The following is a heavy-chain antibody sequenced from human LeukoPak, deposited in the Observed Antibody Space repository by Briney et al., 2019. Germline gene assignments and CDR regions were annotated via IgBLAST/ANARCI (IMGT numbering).Heavy chain of an antibody. CDR2: SSAYNGNT. D-gene: IGHD6-6*01. CDR3: AREANIEARTAEYYYYYMDV. Sequence: ASVKVSCKASGYTFTSYGISWVRQAPGQGLEWMGWSSAYNGNTNYAQKLQGRVTMTTDTSTSTAYMELRSLRSDDTAVYYCAREANIEARTAEYYYYYMDVWGKGTTVTVSS. CDR1: GYTFTSYG. V-gene: IGHV1-18*01. J-gene: IGHJ6*03.